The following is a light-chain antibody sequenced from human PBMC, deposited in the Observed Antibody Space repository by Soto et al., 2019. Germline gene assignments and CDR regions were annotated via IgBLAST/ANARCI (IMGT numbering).Light chain of an antibody. V-gene: IGKV3-11*01. Sequence: EIVLTQSPATLSLSPGERATLSCRASQSIGYYLAWYQEKPGQAPRLLIYDASIRATGIPARFSGSWSGTYFTLTINGLEPEDSAVYYCQQRGNWPPTWTFGQGTKVEIK. CDR3: QQRGNWPPTWT. CDR1: QSIGYY. J-gene: IGKJ1*01. CDR2: DAS.